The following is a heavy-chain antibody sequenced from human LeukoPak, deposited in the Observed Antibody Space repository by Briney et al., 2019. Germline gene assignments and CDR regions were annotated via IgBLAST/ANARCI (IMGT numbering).Heavy chain of an antibody. J-gene: IGHJ4*02. D-gene: IGHD6-13*01. CDR1: EFSVGSNY. Sequence: GGSLRLSCAASEFSVGSNYMTWVRQAPGKGLEWVSLIYSGGSTYYADSVKGRFTISRDNAKNSLYLQMNSLRAEDTAVYYCARDLSSSGEWGQGTLVTVSS. CDR3: ARDLSSSGE. CDR2: IYSGGST. V-gene: IGHV3-66*01.